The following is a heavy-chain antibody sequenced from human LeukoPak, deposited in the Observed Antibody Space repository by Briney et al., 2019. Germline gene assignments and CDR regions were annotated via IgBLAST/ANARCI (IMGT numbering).Heavy chain of an antibody. CDR1: GYTFTSYD. CDR3: ARVRGVTGTTEAFDI. J-gene: IGHJ3*02. D-gene: IGHD1-7*01. Sequence: ASVKVSCKASGYTFTSYDINWVRQATGQGLEWMGWMNLNSGNTGYAQKFQGRVTITRNTSISTAYMELSSLRSEDTAVYYCARVRGVTGTTEAFDIWGQGTMVTVSS. CDR2: MNLNSGNT. V-gene: IGHV1-8*03.